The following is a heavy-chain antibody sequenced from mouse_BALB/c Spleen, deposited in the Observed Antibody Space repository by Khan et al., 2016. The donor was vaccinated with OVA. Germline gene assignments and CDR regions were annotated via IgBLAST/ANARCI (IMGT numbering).Heavy chain of an antibody. D-gene: IGHD1-1*01. CDR1: GYTFSSYW. CDR2: ILPGSGST. V-gene: IGHV1-9*01. J-gene: IGHJ3*01. CDR3: ARGNYYGSSSWFGY. Sequence: QVRLQQSGAELMKPGASVKMSCKATGYTFSSYWIGWVKQRPGHGLEWIAEILPGSGSTNYNEKVKGKATFTADTSSSTDYMQLIRLTSEDSSVYYCARGNYYGSSSWFGYWGQGTLVTVSA.